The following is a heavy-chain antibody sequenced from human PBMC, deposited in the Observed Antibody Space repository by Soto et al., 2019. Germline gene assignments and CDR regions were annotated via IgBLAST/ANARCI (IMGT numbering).Heavy chain of an antibody. CDR3: ARSQDYYYGMDV. CDR1: GFTFSSYS. CDR2: ISSSSSYI. Sequence: GGSLRLSCAASGFTFSSYSMNWVRQAPGKGLEWVSSISSSSSYIYYADSVKGRFTISRDNAKNSLFPQMNSLRAEDTAVYYCARSQDYYYGMDVWGQGTTVTVSS. J-gene: IGHJ6*02. V-gene: IGHV3-21*01.